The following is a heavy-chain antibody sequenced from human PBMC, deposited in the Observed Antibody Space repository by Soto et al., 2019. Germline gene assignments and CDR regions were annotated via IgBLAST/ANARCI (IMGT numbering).Heavy chain of an antibody. CDR2: IYYSGST. J-gene: IGHJ6*02. D-gene: IGHD3-10*01. Sequence: PSETLSLTCTVSGGSISSSSYYWGWIRQPPGKGLEWIGSIYYSGSTYYNPSLRSRVTISVDTSKNQFSLKLSSATAADTAVYYCARLAHYGSGSYGYYYYYYGMDVWAQGTTVTVSS. V-gene: IGHV4-39*01. CDR3: ARLAHYGSGSYGYYYYYYGMDV. CDR1: GGSISSSSYY.